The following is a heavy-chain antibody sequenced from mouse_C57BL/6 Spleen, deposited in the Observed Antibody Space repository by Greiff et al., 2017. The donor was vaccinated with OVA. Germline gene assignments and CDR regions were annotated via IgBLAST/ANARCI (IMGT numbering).Heavy chain of an antibody. CDR1: GYTFTSYW. D-gene: IGHD3-2*02. V-gene: IGHV1-55*01. Sequence: QVQLKQPGAELVKPGASVKMSCKASGYTFTSYWITWVKQRPGQGLEWIGDIYPGSGSTNYNEKFKSKATLTVDTSSSTAYMQLSSLTSEDSAVYYCARGYQGYAMDYWGQGTSVTVSS. CDR3: ARGYQGYAMDY. CDR2: IYPGSGST. J-gene: IGHJ4*01.